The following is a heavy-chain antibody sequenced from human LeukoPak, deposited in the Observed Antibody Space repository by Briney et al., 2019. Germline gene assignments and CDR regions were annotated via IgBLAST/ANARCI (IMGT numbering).Heavy chain of an antibody. J-gene: IGHJ4*02. CDR3: ARVPYYGSGSYYNGALFDY. CDR1: GYTFTNYY. Sequence: ASVKVSCKASGYTFTNYYIHWERQAPGQGLEWMGIINPIGGYTSYAQKFLGRVTMTRDMSTSTVYMELSSLRSDDTAVYYCARVPYYGSGSYYNGALFDYWGQGTLVTVSS. D-gene: IGHD3-10*01. CDR2: INPIGGYT. V-gene: IGHV1-46*01.